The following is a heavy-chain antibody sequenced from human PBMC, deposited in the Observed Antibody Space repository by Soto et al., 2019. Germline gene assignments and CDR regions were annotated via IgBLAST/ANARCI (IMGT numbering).Heavy chain of an antibody. D-gene: IGHD5-18*01. CDR3: ARDYSSYGPFDY. V-gene: IGHV3-48*01. CDR1: GFTFSSYS. J-gene: IGHJ4*02. CDR2: ISSSSSTI. Sequence: GGSLRLSCAASGFTFSSYSMKWGRQAPGKGLEWVSYISSSSSTIYYADSVKGRFTISRDNAKNSLYLQMNSLRAEDTAVYYCARDYSSYGPFDYWGQGTLVTSPQ.